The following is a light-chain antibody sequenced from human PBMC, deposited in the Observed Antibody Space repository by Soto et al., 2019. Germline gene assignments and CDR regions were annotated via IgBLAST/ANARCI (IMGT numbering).Light chain of an antibody. V-gene: IGKV3-20*01. J-gene: IGKJ3*01. Sequence: PGERVPLSCRARHSCSKHYLTLYQQKPGQAPRLLIYGASNRATGIPDRFSGGGSGTDFTLTISRLEPEDFAVYYCQQYGSSPDLFTFGPGTKVDIK. CDR2: GAS. CDR1: HSCSKHY. CDR3: QQYGSSPDLFT.